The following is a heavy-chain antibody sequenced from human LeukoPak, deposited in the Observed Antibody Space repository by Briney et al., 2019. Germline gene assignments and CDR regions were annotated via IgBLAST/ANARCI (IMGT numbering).Heavy chain of an antibody. D-gene: IGHD2-15*01. CDR2: INHSGST. Sequence: PSETLSLTCAVYGGSFSGYYWSWIRQPPGKGLEWIGEINHSGSTNYNPSLKSRVTISVDTSKNQFSLKLSSVTAADTAVYYCARRSGVAYYYYYMDVWGKGTTVTISS. V-gene: IGHV4-34*01. CDR1: GGSFSGYY. CDR3: ARRSGVAYYYYYMDV. J-gene: IGHJ6*03.